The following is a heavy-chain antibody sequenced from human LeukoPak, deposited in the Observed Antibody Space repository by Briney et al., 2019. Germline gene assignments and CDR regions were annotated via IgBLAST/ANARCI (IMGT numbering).Heavy chain of an antibody. CDR3: ARDGCSSTSCYTGDY. Sequence: ASVKVSCKASGYTFTGYYMHWVRQAPGQGLEWMGWINPNSGGTNYAQKFQGRVTMTRDTSISTAYMELSRLRSDDTAVYYCARDGCSSTSCYTGDYWGQGTLVTVSS. V-gene: IGHV1-2*02. J-gene: IGHJ4*02. CDR1: GYTFTGYY. CDR2: INPNSGGT. D-gene: IGHD2-2*02.